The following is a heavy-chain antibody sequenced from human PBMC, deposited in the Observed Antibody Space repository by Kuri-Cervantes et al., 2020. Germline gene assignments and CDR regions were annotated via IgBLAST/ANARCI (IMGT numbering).Heavy chain of an antibody. Sequence: ASVKVSCKASGYTLTSFYLHWVRQAPGQGLEWMGIINPGGGNTNYPQKFRGRVTMSRDTSTNTVYMELSSLTSEDTAVYYCARIRVDSLNEDFDIWGQGTMVTVSS. J-gene: IGHJ3*02. D-gene: IGHD5-12*01. CDR3: ARIRVDSLNEDFDI. CDR1: GYTLTSFY. V-gene: IGHV1-46*01. CDR2: INPGGGNT.